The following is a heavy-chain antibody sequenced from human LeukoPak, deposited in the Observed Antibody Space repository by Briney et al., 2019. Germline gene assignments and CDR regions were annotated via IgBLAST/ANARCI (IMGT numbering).Heavy chain of an antibody. J-gene: IGHJ3*02. CDR2: IYYSGST. Sequence: SETLSLTCTVSGGSISSSSYYWGWIRQPPGKGLEWIGSIYYSGSTNYNPSLKSRVTISVDTSKNQFSLKLSSVTAADTAVYYCARGTLYVWGSYRYGAFDIWGQGTMVTVSS. CDR1: GGSISSSSYY. CDR3: ARGTLYVWGSYRYGAFDI. D-gene: IGHD3-16*02. V-gene: IGHV4-39*07.